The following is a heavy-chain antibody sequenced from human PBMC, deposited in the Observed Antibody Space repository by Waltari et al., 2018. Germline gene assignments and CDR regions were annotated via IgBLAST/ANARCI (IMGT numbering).Heavy chain of an antibody. D-gene: IGHD2-15*01. CDR1: GGSIHSAAPY. Sequence: QVQLQESGPGLVKPSQTLSLTCTVSGGSIHSAAPYWSCIRHHPGKGLEYIGYIYHSGSTYYKSSLRSRLSMSIDTSQNQFSLRLTSMTPADTAVYYCVRDRGYGGKSGLFDSWGQGIQVTVSP. CDR2: IYHSGST. V-gene: IGHV4-31*03. CDR3: VRDRGYGGKSGLFDS. J-gene: IGHJ4*02.